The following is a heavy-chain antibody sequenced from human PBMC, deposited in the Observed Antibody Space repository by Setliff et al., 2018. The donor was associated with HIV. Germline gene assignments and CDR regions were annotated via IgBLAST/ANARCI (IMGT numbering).Heavy chain of an antibody. CDR1: GGSISSYY. CDR2: IYYSGST. V-gene: IGHV4-59*01. D-gene: IGHD6-13*01. J-gene: IGHJ6*03. Sequence: KPSETLSLTCTVSGGSISSYYWSWIRQPPGKGLEWIGYIYYSGSTNYNPSLKSRVTIPVDTSKNQFSLKLSSVTAADTAVYYCARGSSWQYYYYYYMDVWGKGTTVTVSS. CDR3: ARGSSWQYYYYYYMDV.